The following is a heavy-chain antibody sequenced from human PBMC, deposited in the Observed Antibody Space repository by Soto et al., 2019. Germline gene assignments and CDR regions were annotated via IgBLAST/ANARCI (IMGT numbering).Heavy chain of an antibody. J-gene: IGHJ3*02. CDR3: ARDFYDSSGPNAFDI. CDR2: IYSGGST. Sequence: PGGSLRLSXAASGFTVSSNYMSWVRQAPGKGLEWVSVIYSGGSTYYAGSVKGRFTISRDNSKNTLYLQMNSLRAEDTAVYYCARDFYDSSGPNAFDIWGQGTMVTVSS. V-gene: IGHV3-53*01. CDR1: GFTVSSNY. D-gene: IGHD3-22*01.